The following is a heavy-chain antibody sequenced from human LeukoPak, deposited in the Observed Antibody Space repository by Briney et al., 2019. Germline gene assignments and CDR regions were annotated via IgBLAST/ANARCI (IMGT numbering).Heavy chain of an antibody. CDR1: GFTFRSYS. V-gene: IGHV3-21*06. CDR3: ARDYSSGCCGKGVY. CDR2: IDGDGTLK. Sequence: GGSLRLSCSGSGFTFRSYSMAWVRQAPGKGLEWVSSIDGDGTLKYYADSLKGRFTISRDNANNSVYLQMNSLTADDSGLYFCARDYSSGCCGKGVYWARSPRVLVSS. D-gene: IGHD6-19*01. J-gene: IGHJ4*02.